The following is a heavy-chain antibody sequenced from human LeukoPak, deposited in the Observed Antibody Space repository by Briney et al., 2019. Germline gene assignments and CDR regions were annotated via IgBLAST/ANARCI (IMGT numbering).Heavy chain of an antibody. Sequence: ASVKVSCKASGYTFTGYYMHWVRQAPGQGLEWMGRINPNSGGTNYAQKFQGRVTMTRDTSISTAYMELSRLRSDDTAVYYCARGGRDSSGYSPFDYWGQGTLVTVSS. D-gene: IGHD3-22*01. CDR2: INPNSGGT. J-gene: IGHJ4*02. CDR1: GYTFTGYY. CDR3: ARGGRDSSGYSPFDY. V-gene: IGHV1-2*06.